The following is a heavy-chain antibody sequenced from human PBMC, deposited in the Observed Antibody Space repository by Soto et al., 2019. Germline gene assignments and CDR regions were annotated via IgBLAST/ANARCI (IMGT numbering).Heavy chain of an antibody. D-gene: IGHD3-16*02. V-gene: IGHV3-7*03. CDR2: IKEDGSEK. CDR1: GFMLRNYW. J-gene: IGHJ5*02. Sequence: EVQLVESGGGLVQPGGSLRLSCADSGFMLRNYWMSWVRQAPGMGLQWVASIKEDGSEKYYVDPVKGRFTISRENAKNSLYLQMNSLRAEDTAVYYCARYRSLDPWGQGILVTVSS. CDR3: ARYRSLDP.